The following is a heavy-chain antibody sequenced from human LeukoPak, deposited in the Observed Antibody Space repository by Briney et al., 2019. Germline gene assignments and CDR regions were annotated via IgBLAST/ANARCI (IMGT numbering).Heavy chain of an antibody. CDR2: ISYDGSNK. J-gene: IGHJ4*02. CDR3: AKGPKEWELLY. CDR1: GFAFSSYG. V-gene: IGHV3-30*18. D-gene: IGHD1-26*01. Sequence: GGSLRLSCTASGFAFSSYGMHWVRQAPGKGLEWVAVISYDGSNKYYADSVKGRFTISRDNSKNTLYLQMNSLRAEDTAVYYCAKGPKEWELLYWGKETRVTVPP.